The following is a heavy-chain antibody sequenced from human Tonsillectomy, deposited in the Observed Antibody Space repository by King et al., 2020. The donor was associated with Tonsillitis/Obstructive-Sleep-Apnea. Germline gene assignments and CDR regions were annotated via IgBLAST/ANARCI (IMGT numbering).Heavy chain of an antibody. CDR3: ARGRDYIWGSYRPQGFDY. J-gene: IGHJ4*02. Sequence: VQLVESGGGLVQPGGSLRLSCAASGFTFSSYDMHWVRQATGKGLEWVSAIGTAGDTYYPGSVKGRFTISRENAKNSLYLQMNSLRAGDTAVYDCARGRDYIWGSYRPQGFDYWGQGTLVTVSS. D-gene: IGHD3-16*02. CDR2: IGTAGDT. V-gene: IGHV3-13*04. CDR1: GFTFSSYD.